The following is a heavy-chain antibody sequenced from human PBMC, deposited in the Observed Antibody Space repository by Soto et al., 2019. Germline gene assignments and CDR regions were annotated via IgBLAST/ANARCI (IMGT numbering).Heavy chain of an antibody. CDR2: IIPILGIA. J-gene: IGHJ3*02. CDR3: ARSPMVPPSIDI. Sequence: QVQVVQSGAGVKKPGSSVKVSCKASGGTFSSYTISWVRQAPGQGLEWMGRIIPILGIANYAQKFQGRVTIIADKSTSTAYMELSSLRSEDTAVYYCARSPMVPPSIDIWGQGTMVTVSS. V-gene: IGHV1-69*02. D-gene: IGHD2-8*01. CDR1: GGTFSSYT.